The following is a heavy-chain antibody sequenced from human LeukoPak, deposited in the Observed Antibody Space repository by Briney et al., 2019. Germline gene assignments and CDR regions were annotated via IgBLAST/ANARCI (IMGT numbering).Heavy chain of an antibody. V-gene: IGHV1-18*01. Sequence: ASVKVSCKASGYTFTSYGISWVRQAPGQGLEWMGWISAYNGNTNYAQKPQGRVTMTTDTSTSTAYMELRSLRSDDTAVYYCARDKGKYRSSSCDYWGQGTLVTVSS. CDR1: GYTFTSYG. CDR3: ARDKGKYRSSSCDY. CDR2: ISAYNGNT. D-gene: IGHD6-13*01. J-gene: IGHJ4*02.